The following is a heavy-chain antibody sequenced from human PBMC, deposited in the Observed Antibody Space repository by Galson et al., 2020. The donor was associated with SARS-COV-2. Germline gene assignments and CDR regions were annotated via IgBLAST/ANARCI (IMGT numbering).Heavy chain of an antibody. Sequence: ASVKVSCKATGYTFNTYDINWVRPATGQERAGMGWMNPNTGNTGYAAKLRGRVSMTRKTSTTTAYLELSSMGLEDRAVYYCARGRRYYGSGSYSRSSYYGMDVWGQGTSVTVSS. CDR2: MNPNTGNT. V-gene: IGHV1-8*01. D-gene: IGHD3-10*01. CDR1: GYTFNTYD. CDR3: ARGRRYYGSGSYSRSSYYGMDV. J-gene: IGHJ6*02.